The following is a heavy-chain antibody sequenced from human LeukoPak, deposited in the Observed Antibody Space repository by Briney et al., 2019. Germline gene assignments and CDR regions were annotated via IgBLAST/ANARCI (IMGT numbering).Heavy chain of an antibody. V-gene: IGHV3-23*01. CDR1: GFTFSTYG. Sequence: PGGSLRLSCAASGFTFSTYGMNWVRQAPGKGLEWVSTISRSGDITYYADSVKGRFTISRDNSKNTLYLQMYSLRAEDTAIYYCATGSTAVAGTKYWGQGILVTVSS. CDR2: ISRSGDIT. J-gene: IGHJ4*02. CDR3: ATGSTAVAGTKY. D-gene: IGHD6-19*01.